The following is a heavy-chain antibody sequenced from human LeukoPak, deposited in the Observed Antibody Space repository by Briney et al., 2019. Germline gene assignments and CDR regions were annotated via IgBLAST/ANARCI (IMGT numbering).Heavy chain of an antibody. Sequence: ASVKVSCKASGGTFSSYAISWVRQAPGRGLEWMGGIIPIFGTANYAQKFQGRVTITTDESTSTAYMELSSLRSEDTAVYYCARAPLPPYYYDSSGYYYFDYWGQGTLVTVSS. CDR3: ARAPLPPYYYDSSGYYYFDY. V-gene: IGHV1-69*05. D-gene: IGHD3-22*01. CDR1: GGTFSSYA. J-gene: IGHJ4*02. CDR2: IIPIFGTA.